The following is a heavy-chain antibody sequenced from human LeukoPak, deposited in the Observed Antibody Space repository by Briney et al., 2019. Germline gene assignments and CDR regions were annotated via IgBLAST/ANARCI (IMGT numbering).Heavy chain of an antibody. CDR3: ARMLYYDFWSGYYGPDAFDI. CDR1: GYTFTSYG. CDR2: ISAYNGNT. J-gene: IGHJ3*02. V-gene: IGHV1-18*01. Sequence: GASVKVSCKASGYTFTSYGISWVRQAPGQGLEWMGWISAYNGNTNYAQKFQGRVTMTRDTSISTAYMELSRLRSDDTAVYYCARMLYYDFWSGYYGPDAFDIWGQGTMVTVSS. D-gene: IGHD3-3*01.